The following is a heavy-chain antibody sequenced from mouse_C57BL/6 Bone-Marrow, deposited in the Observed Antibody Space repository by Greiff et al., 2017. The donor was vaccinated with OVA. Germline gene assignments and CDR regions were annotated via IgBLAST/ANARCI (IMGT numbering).Heavy chain of an antibody. CDR3: ARSGSYGNLQFAY. J-gene: IGHJ3*01. CDR1: GYAFSSSW. Sequence: QVQLQQSGPELVKPGASVKISCKASGYAFSSSWMNWVKQRPGKGLEWIGRIYPGDGDTNYNGKFKGKATLTADKSSSTAYMQLSSLTSEDSAVYFCARSGSYGNLQFAYWGQGTLVTVSA. D-gene: IGHD1-1*01. V-gene: IGHV1-82*01. CDR2: IYPGDGDT.